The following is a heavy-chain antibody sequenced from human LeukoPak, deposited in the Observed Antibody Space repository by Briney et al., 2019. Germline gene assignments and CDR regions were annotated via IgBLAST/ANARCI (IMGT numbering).Heavy chain of an antibody. CDR1: GYTFTGYY. V-gene: IGHV1-2*02. CDR2: INPNSGGT. CDR3: ARDWVYYYYYGMDV. Sequence: ASVKVSCKASGYTFTGYYMHWVRQAPGQGLEWMGWINPNSGGTNYAQKFQGRVTMTRDTSISTAYMELSSLRSEDTAVYYCARDWVYYYYYGMDVWGQGTTVTVSS. J-gene: IGHJ6*02. D-gene: IGHD2-8*01.